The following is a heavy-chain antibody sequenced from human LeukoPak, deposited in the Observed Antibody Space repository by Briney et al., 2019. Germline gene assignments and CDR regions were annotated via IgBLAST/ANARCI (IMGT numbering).Heavy chain of an antibody. CDR3: VSGVLRYFDWLSSAGDAFDI. D-gene: IGHD3-9*01. CDR2: IYHSGST. V-gene: IGHV4-38-2*02. J-gene: IGHJ3*02. Sequence: SETLSLTCTVSGGSISSYYWGWIRQPPGKGLEWIGSIYHSGSTYYNPSLKSRVTISVDTSKNQFSLKLSSVTAADTAVYYCVSGVLRYFDWLSSAGDAFDIWGQGTMVTVSS. CDR1: GGSISSYY.